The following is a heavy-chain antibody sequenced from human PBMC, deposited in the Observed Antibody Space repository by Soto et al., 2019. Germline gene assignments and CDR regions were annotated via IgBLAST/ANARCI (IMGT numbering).Heavy chain of an antibody. Sequence: SETLSLTCVVSGGTIRSPDWLTWVRQPPGKGLEWIGEIFQSGSTNYTPSLESRVTISVDKSKNQFSLTLTSVTAADTAVYFCARGRGRYSSGWSWFDPWGQGILVTVSS. CDR3: ARGRGRYSSGWSWFDP. J-gene: IGHJ5*02. CDR2: IFQSGST. CDR1: GGTIRSPDW. V-gene: IGHV4-4*02. D-gene: IGHD6-19*01.